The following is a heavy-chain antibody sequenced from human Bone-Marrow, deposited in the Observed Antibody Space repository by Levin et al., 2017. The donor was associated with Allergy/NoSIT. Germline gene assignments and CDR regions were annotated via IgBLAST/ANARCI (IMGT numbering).Heavy chain of an antibody. V-gene: IGHV3-72*01. J-gene: IGHJ4*02. CDR1: GFTFSDHY. D-gene: IGHD1-1*01. Sequence: GESLKISCAASGFTFSDHYMDWVRQAPGKGLEWVGRSRNKANNYTTEYAASVKGRFTISRDGSKNSLFLQMNSLKTEDTAVYYCARVDNWNDDYWGQGTLVTVSS. CDR2: SRNKANNYTT. CDR3: ARVDNWNDDY.